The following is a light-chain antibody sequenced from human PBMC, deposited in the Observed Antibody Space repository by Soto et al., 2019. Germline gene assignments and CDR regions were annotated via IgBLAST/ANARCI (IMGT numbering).Light chain of an antibody. J-gene: IGLJ1*01. CDR1: SSDVGGYNY. CDR2: DVS. V-gene: IGLV2-11*01. CDR3: CSYAGSFYV. Sequence: QSVLTHPRSVSWSPGQSVTISCTGTSSDVGGYNYVSWYQQHPGKAPKLMIYDVSKRPSGVPDRFSGSKSGNTASLTISGLQAEDEAHYYCCSYAGSFYVFGTGTKVTVL.